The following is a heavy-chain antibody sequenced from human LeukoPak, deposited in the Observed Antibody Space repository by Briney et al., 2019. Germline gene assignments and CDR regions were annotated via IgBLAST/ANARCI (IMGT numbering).Heavy chain of an antibody. D-gene: IGHD2-21*02. CDR3: ARTARLLDY. Sequence: GGSLRLSCAAPGFTFSDHYMTWIRQAPGKGLEWLSYISTSGETINYADSVKGRFTVSRDNAKNSLFLQMNSLRAEDTAVYYCARTARLLDYWGQGTLVTVSS. CDR1: GFTFSDHY. J-gene: IGHJ4*02. V-gene: IGHV3-11*04. CDR2: ISTSGETI.